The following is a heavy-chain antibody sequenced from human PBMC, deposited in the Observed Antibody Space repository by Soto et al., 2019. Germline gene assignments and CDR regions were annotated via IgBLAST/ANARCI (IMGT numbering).Heavy chain of an antibody. Sequence: GSLRLSCAASGFTFSDYYMSWIRQAPGKGLEWVSYISSSSSYTNYADSVKGRFTISRDNAKNSLYLQMNSLRAEDTAVYYCAREGVAAAGTFNWFDPWGQGTLVTVSS. J-gene: IGHJ5*02. D-gene: IGHD6-13*01. CDR2: ISSSSSYT. V-gene: IGHV3-11*06. CDR3: AREGVAAAGTFNWFDP. CDR1: GFTFSDYY.